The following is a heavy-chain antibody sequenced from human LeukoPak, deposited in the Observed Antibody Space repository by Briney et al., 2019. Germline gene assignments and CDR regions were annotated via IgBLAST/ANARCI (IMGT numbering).Heavy chain of an antibody. CDR1: GFTFSSYA. Sequence: GGSLRLSCSASGFTFSSYAINWVRQAPGKGLEWVSAIGSNGGSTYYADSVKGRFTISRDNSKNTLYLQMNSLRAEDTAVYYCAREIVIRAGYFYDSSGPCDYWGQGTLVTVSS. J-gene: IGHJ4*02. CDR3: AREIVIRAGYFYDSSGPCDY. CDR2: IGSNGGST. V-gene: IGHV3-23*01. D-gene: IGHD3-22*01.